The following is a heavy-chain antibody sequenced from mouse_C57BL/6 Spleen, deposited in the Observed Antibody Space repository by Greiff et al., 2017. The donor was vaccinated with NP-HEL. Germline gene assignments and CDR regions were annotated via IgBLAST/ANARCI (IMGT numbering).Heavy chain of an antibody. CDR3: ARGGSSGYYAMDY. D-gene: IGHD3-2*02. CDR1: GYSITSDY. Sequence: DVLLVESGPGLAKPSQTLSLTCSVTGYSITSDYWNWIRKFPGNKLEYMGYLSYSGSPYYNPSLKSRISIIRDTSHNQSYLQLNSVPTEDTATDYCARGGSSGYYAMDYWGQGTSVTVSS. CDR2: LSYSGSP. J-gene: IGHJ4*01. V-gene: IGHV3-8*01.